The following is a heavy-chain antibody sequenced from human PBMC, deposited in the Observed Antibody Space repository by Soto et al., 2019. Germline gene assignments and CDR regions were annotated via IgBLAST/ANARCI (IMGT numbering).Heavy chain of an antibody. CDR1: GFTFSSYA. CDR3: ARDPVEWFGERNDAFDI. J-gene: IGHJ3*02. D-gene: IGHD3-10*01. V-gene: IGHV3-30-3*01. CDR2: ISYDGSNK. Sequence: GGSLRLSCAASGFTFSSYAMHWVRQAPGKGLEWVAVISYDGSNKYYADSVKGRFTISRDNSKNTLYLQMNSLRAEDTAVYYCARDPVEWFGERNDAFDIWGQGTMVTVSS.